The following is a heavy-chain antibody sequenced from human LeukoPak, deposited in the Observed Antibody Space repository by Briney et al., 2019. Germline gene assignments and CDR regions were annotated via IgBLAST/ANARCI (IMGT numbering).Heavy chain of an antibody. CDR3: ASSTPYGDYVTEYFQH. D-gene: IGHD4-17*01. CDR2: ISASGGT. Sequence: PSETLSLTCTVSGGSISTYYWSWIRQSPGKGLEWIADISASGGTNYNPSLESRVTVSIDSSKNQFSLKLSSVTAADTAVYYCASSTPYGDYVTEYFQHWGQGTLVTVSS. CDR1: GGSISTYY. J-gene: IGHJ1*01. V-gene: IGHV4-4*08.